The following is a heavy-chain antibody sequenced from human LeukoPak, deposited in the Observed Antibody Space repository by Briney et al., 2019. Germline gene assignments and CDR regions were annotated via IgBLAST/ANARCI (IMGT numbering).Heavy chain of an antibody. J-gene: IGHJ4*02. CDR2: IYYSGRT. CDR1: GGSITNYY. Sequence: SETLSLTCTVSGGSITNYYWSWIRQPPGEGLEYIGYIYYSGRTNYNPSLKSRVTISVDTSKNQFSLSLSSVTAADTAVYYCARPSPGYSSGWYYFDFWGRGALVTVSS. V-gene: IGHV4-59*08. CDR3: ARPSPGYSSGWYYFDF. D-gene: IGHD6-19*01.